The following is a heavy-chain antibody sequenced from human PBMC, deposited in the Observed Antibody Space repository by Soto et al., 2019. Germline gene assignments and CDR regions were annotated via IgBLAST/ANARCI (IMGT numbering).Heavy chain of an antibody. CDR2: IIPIFGTA. CDR3: AGVTAYSGSYHGYFQH. Sequence: GASVKVSCKASGGTFSSYAISWVRQAPGQGLEWMGGIIPIFGTANYAQKFQGRVTITADESTSTAYMGLSSLRSEDTAVYYCAGVTAYSGSYHGYFQHWGQGTLVTVSS. CDR1: GGTFSSYA. D-gene: IGHD1-26*01. V-gene: IGHV1-69*13. J-gene: IGHJ1*01.